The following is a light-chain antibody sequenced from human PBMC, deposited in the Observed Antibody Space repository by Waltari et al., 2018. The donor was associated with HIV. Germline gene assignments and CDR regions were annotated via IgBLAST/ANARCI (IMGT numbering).Light chain of an antibody. CDR3: QAWDSSTVV. CDR1: KLGDKY. Sequence: SYELTQPPSVSVSPGQTASITCSGDKLGDKYACWYQQKPGQSPVLVINHDIQRPSGIPERFSGSNSGNTATLTISGTQAMDEADYYCQAWDSSTVVFGGGTKLTVL. V-gene: IGLV3-1*01. J-gene: IGLJ2*01. CDR2: HDI.